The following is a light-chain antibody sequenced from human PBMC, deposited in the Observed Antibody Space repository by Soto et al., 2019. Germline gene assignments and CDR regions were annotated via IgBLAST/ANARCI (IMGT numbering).Light chain of an antibody. V-gene: IGLV2-23*02. CDR3: SSYAGSSSYV. Sequence: QSVLTQPASVSGSPGQSITISCTGTTSDVGNYNLVSWFQQHPGKAPQLIIYDVSKRPAGISIRFSGSKSGNTASLTVSGLQAEDEADYYCSSYAGSSSYVFGTGTKVTVL. CDR1: TSDVGNYNL. CDR2: DVS. J-gene: IGLJ1*01.